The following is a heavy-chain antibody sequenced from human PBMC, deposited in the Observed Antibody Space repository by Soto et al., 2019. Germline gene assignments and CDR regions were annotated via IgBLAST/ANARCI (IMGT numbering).Heavy chain of an antibody. V-gene: IGHV4-59*01. CDR3: ARVGLVPVSAP. Sequence: SETLSLTCTVSGVSISSYYWTWIRQPPGKGLEWIGYIYYTGSTNYNPSLKSRVTISLDTSKNQFSLKLSSMTAADTAVYYCARVGLVPVSAPWGQGTLVTVSS. D-gene: IGHD6-19*01. J-gene: IGHJ5*02. CDR1: GVSISSYY. CDR2: IYYTGST.